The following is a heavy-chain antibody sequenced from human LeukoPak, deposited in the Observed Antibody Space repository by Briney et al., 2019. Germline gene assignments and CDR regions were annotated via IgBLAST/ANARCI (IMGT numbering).Heavy chain of an antibody. CDR2: ISGSSSTI. J-gene: IGHJ4*02. CDR1: GFTFSTYN. V-gene: IGHV3-48*01. D-gene: IGHD3-10*01. Sequence: GGSLRLSCAASGFTFSTYNMNWVRQAPGKGLEWISYISGSSSTIYYADSVKGRFTISRDNSKNRLYLQMNSLRAEDTAVYYCAKRPRGNYLDPFDYWGQGTLVTVSS. CDR3: AKRPRGNYLDPFDY.